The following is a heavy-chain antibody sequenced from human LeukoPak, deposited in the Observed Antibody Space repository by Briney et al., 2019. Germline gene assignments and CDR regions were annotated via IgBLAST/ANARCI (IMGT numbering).Heavy chain of an antibody. CDR1: GYTLTELS. CDR2: FDPENGET. Sequence: ASVKVSCKVSGYTLTELSMHWVRQAPGKGLEWMGGFDPENGETIYAQDFQGGVTTTEDTSTDTAYMELSSLTSEDTAVYYCAAVKLTIIYVTYFDYWGQGTLVTVSS. CDR3: AAVKLTIIYVTYFDY. V-gene: IGHV1-24*01. D-gene: IGHD3-10*01. J-gene: IGHJ4*02.